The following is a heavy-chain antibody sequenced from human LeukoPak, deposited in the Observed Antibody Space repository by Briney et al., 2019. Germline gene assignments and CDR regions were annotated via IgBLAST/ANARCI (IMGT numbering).Heavy chain of an antibody. J-gene: IGHJ4*02. V-gene: IGHV3-21*01. Sequence: KSGGSLRLSCAASGFTFSSYSMTWVRQAPGKGLEWVSSISSSSSYIYYADSVKGRFTISRDNAKNSLYLQMNSLRAEDTAVYYCAKIHRVEQWLVTSDDYWGQGTLVTVSS. CDR2: ISSSSSYI. CDR3: AKIHRVEQWLVTSDDY. D-gene: IGHD6-19*01. CDR1: GFTFSSYS.